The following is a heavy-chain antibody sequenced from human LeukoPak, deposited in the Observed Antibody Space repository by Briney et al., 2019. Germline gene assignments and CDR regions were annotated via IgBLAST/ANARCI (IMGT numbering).Heavy chain of an antibody. D-gene: IGHD3-3*01. CDR2: IYYSGST. V-gene: IGHV4-59*08. J-gene: IGHJ5*02. CDR3: ARRADDFWSGANWFDP. Sequence: SETLPLTCTVSGGSISSYYWSWIRQPPGKGLEWIGYIYYSGSTNYNPSLKSRVTISVDTSKNQFSLKLSSVTAADTAVYYCARRADDFWSGANWFDPWGQGTLVTVSS. CDR1: GGSISSYY.